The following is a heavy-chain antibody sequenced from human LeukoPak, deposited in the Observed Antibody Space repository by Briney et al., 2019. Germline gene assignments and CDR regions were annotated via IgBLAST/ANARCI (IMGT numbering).Heavy chain of an antibody. D-gene: IGHD2-2*01. Sequence: PGGSLRLSCAASGFTFSSYSMNWVRQAPGNGLEWVSSISSSSSYIYYADSVKGRFTISRDNAKNSLYLQMNSLRAEDTAVYYCARTAIVVVPAAHEPELAEYFQHWGQDTLVTVSS. J-gene: IGHJ1*01. CDR2: ISSSSSYI. CDR3: ARTAIVVVPAAHEPELAEYFQH. V-gene: IGHV3-21*01. CDR1: GFTFSSYS.